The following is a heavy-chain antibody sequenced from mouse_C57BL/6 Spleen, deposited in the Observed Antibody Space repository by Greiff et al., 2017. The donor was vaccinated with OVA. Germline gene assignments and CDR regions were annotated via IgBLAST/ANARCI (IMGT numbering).Heavy chain of an antibody. CDR3: VRHYYGSHWYFDV. J-gene: IGHJ1*03. V-gene: IGHV10-1*01. Sequence: EVMLVESGGGLVQPKGSLKLSCAASGFSFNTYAMNWVRQAPGKGLEWVARIRSKSNNYATYYADSVKDRFTISRDDSESMLYLQMNNLKTEDTAMYYCVRHYYGSHWYFDVWGTGTTVTVSS. CDR2: IRSKSNNYAT. CDR1: GFSFNTYA. D-gene: IGHD1-1*01.